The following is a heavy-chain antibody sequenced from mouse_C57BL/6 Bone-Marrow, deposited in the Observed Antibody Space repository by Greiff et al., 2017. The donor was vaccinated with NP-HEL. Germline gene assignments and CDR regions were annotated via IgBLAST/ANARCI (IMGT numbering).Heavy chain of an antibody. CDR2: FYPGSGSI. Sequence: QVQLQQSGAELVKPGASVKLSCKASGYTFTEYTIHWVKQRSGQGLEWIGWFYPGSGSIKYNEKFKGKATLTADQSSSTVYMDLSRWTSEASAVYFCARHGDYCGSSYGYFDVWGTGTTVTVSS. V-gene: IGHV1-62-2*01. D-gene: IGHD1-1*01. J-gene: IGHJ1*03. CDR3: ARHGDYCGSSYGYFDV. CDR1: GYTFTEYT.